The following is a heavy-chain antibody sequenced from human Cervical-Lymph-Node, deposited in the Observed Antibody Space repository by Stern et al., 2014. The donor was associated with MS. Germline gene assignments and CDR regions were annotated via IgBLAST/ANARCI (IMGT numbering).Heavy chain of an antibody. V-gene: IGHV7-4-1*02. CDR1: GYTFSNHA. CDR2: INTNTGNP. CDR3: ARCAPTVITDFDY. J-gene: IGHJ4*02. Sequence: VQLEESGSELKKPGASVKVSCKTSGYTFSNHAMNWVRQAPGQGLEWMGWINTNTGNPTYAQGFTGRFVFSLDTSVSTAYLQITNLKADDTAVYYCARCAPTVITDFDYWGQGTLVIVSS. D-gene: IGHD4-17*01.